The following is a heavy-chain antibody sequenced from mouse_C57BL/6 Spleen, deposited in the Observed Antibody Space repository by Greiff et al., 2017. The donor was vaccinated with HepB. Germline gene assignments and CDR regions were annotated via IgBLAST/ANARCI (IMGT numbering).Heavy chain of an antibody. Sequence: QVQLQQPGAELVRPGSSVKLSCKASGYTFTSYWMHWVKQRPIQGLEWIGNIDPSDSETHYNQKFKDKATLTVDKSSSKAYMQLSSLTSEDSAVYYCAREGSSGYWYFDVWGTGTTVTVSS. V-gene: IGHV1-52*01. D-gene: IGHD3-2*02. J-gene: IGHJ1*03. CDR2: IDPSDSET. CDR3: AREGSSGYWYFDV. CDR1: GYTFTSYW.